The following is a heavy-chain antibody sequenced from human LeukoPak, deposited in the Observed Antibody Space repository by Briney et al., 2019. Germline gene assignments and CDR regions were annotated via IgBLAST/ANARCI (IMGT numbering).Heavy chain of an antibody. CDR3: ARGPGGFWSGYYTFRYYYGMDV. V-gene: IGHV1-8*01. D-gene: IGHD3-3*01. CDR2: MNPNSGNT. CDR1: GYTFTSYD. Sequence: GASVKVSCKASGYTFTSYDINWVRQATGQGLEWMGWMNPNSGNTGYAQKFQGRVTMTRNTSISTAYMELSSLRSEDTAVYYCARGPGGFWSGYYTFRYYYGMDVWGQGTTVTVSS. J-gene: IGHJ6*02.